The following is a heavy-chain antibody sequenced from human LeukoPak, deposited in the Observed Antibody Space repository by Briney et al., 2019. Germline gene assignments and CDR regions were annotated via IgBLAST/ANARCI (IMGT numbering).Heavy chain of an antibody. CDR3: ARGTGITIFGVVSPNYFDD. J-gene: IGHJ4*02. Sequence: GGSLRLSCAASRFTASSNYMSWVRQAPGKGLEWVSVIYRGGSTYYADSVQGRFAISRDNSKNTPYLQMNSLRAEDTAVYYCARGTGITIFGVVSPNYFDDWGQGTLVTVSS. V-gene: IGHV3-53*01. CDR1: RFTASSNY. CDR2: IYRGGST. D-gene: IGHD3-3*01.